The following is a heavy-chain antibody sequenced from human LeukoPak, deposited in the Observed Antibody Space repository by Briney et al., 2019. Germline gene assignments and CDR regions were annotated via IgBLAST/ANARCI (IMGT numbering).Heavy chain of an antibody. CDR3: ARASGLLLY. D-gene: IGHD2-15*01. CDR1: GGSFSGYY. J-gene: IGHJ4*02. CDR2: INHSGST. V-gene: IGHV4-34*01. Sequence: SETLSLTCAVYGGSFSGYYWSWIRQPPGKGLEWIGEINHSGSTNYNPSLKSRVTISVDTSKNQFSLKLSSVTAADTAVYYCARASGLLLYWGQGTLVTVSS.